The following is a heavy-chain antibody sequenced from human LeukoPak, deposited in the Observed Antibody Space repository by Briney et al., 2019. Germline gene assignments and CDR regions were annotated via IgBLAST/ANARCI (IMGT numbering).Heavy chain of an antibody. CDR3: AKAQGYLDY. J-gene: IGHJ4*02. Sequence: GGSLRLSCAASGFAYSRYGIVWVRQAPGRGLEWVSGISGSGGNTYYGDSVKGRFTISRDNSKNTVYLQMNSLRAEDTAVYYCAKAQGYLDYWGQGTLATVSS. CDR1: GFAYSRYG. CDR2: ISGSGGNT. V-gene: IGHV3-23*01.